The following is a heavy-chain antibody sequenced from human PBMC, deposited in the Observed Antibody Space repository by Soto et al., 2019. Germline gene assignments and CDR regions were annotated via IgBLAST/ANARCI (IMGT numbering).Heavy chain of an antibody. CDR1: GFTFSSYA. D-gene: IGHD3-10*01. Sequence: EVQLLESGGGLVQPGGSLRLSCAASGFTFSSYAMSWVRQAPGKGLEWVSDISGSGGITYYADSVKGRFTISRNNSKNTLYLQMNSLRAEDTAVYYCAKSAMVRGGGWFDPWGQGTLVTVSS. J-gene: IGHJ5*02. CDR2: ISGSGGIT. CDR3: AKSAMVRGGGWFDP. V-gene: IGHV3-23*01.